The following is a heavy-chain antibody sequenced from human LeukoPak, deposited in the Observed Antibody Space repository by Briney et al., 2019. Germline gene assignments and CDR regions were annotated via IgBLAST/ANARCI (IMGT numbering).Heavy chain of an antibody. CDR1: GGSITNYIYH. D-gene: IGHD4-17*01. CDR2: IYYSGST. Sequence: PSETLSLTCIVSGGSITNYIYHWAWIRQPPGKGLECIGTIYYSGSTSYNPSLKSRVTISVDTSKNQFSLRLRSVTAADTAVYFCARMTTGHDFWGQGTLVTVSS. V-gene: IGHV4-39*07. J-gene: IGHJ4*02. CDR3: ARMTTGHDF.